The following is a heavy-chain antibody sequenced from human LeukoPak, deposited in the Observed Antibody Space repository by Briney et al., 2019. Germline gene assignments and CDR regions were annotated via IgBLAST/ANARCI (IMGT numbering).Heavy chain of an antibody. V-gene: IGHV1-18*01. J-gene: IGHJ4*02. CDR3: ARVEITFGGVIAHDY. D-gene: IGHD3-16*02. CDR1: GYTFTSYG. CDR2: ISAYNGNT. Sequence: ASVKVSCKASGYTFTSYGISWVRQAPGQGLEWMGWISAYNGNTNYAQKLQGRVTMTTDTSTSTAYMELRSLRSDDTAVYYCARVEITFGGVIAHDYWGQGTLVTVSS.